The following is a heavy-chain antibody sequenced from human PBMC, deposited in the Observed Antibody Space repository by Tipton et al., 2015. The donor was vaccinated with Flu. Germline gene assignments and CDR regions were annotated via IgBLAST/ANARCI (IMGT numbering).Heavy chain of an antibody. CDR1: GGTFSSYA. J-gene: IGHJ4*02. CDR3: ARDTYSPGYGHPLSFDL. D-gene: IGHD3-9*01. V-gene: IGHV1-69*18. Sequence: QVQLVQSGAEVKKPGSSVKVSCKSSGGTFSSYAIGWVRQAPGQGLQWMGRLIPISGTSNYAQMFQGRVTITADESTTTAYSELSSLRSDDTAVYFCARDTYSPGYGHPLSFDLWGQGTLVTVSS. CDR2: LIPISGTS.